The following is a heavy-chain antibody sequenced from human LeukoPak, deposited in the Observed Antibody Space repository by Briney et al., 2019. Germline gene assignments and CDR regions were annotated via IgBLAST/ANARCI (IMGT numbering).Heavy chain of an antibody. J-gene: IGHJ6*03. CDR2: ISSSGSTI. D-gene: IGHD5-18*01. CDR1: GFTFSSYE. Sequence: GGSLRLSCAASGFTFSSYEMNWVRQATGKGREWVSSISSSGSTIYYADSVKGLFTISRDNAKNSLYLQMNSLRAEDTAVYYCARVSGYSYGNFLYYYMDVWGKGTTVTISS. CDR3: ARVSGYSYGNFLYYYMDV. V-gene: IGHV3-48*03.